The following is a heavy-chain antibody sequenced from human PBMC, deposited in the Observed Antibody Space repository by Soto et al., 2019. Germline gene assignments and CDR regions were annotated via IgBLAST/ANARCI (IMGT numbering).Heavy chain of an antibody. V-gene: IGHV1-18*04. CDR1: GYTFTSYG. Sequence: ASVKVSCKASGYTFTSYGISWVRQAPGQGLEWMGWISAYNGNTNYAQKLQGRVTMTTDTSTTTVYMELSSLRSEDTAVYYCARVNLEGSYFYAMDVWGQGTTVTVSS. CDR3: ARVNLEGSYFYAMDV. D-gene: IGHD1-1*01. CDR2: ISAYNGNT. J-gene: IGHJ6*02.